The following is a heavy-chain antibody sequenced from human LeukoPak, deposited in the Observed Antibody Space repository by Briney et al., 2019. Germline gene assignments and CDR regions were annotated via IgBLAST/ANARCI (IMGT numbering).Heavy chain of an antibody. CDR1: GGSISRYY. J-gene: IGHJ5*02. CDR3: AREGTSGTHLNWFDP. CDR2: IYGSGST. D-gene: IGHD1-1*01. Sequence: MASETLSLTCTVSGGSISRYYWSWIRQPPGKGLEWIGHIYGSGSTNYNPSLKSRVTLSVDTSKNQFSLKLSSVTAADTAVYYCAREGTSGTHLNWFDPWGQGTLVTVSS. V-gene: IGHV4-59*01.